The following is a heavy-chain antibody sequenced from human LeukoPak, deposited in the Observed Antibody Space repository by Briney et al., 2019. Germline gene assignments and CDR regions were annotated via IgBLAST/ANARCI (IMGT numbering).Heavy chain of an antibody. V-gene: IGHV1-2*02. CDR3: AREPPRRAAHGTVFDH. D-gene: IGHD6-13*01. Sequence: ASVKVSCKASGYTFTGYYMHWVRQAPAQGLEWMGWINLNSGDTNYAQQSQDRFPMPRDTSISTAYMELSRLRSDGTAVYYCAREPPRRAAHGTVFDHWGQGTLVTVSS. J-gene: IGHJ4*02. CDR2: INLNSGDT. CDR1: GYTFTGYY.